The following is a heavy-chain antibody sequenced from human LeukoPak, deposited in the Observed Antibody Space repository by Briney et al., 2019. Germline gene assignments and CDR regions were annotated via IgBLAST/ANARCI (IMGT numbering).Heavy chain of an antibody. CDR1: GFTFSSYS. Sequence: PGGSLRLSCAASGFTFSSYSVNWVRQAPGKGLEWVSSISSSSSYIYYADSVKGRFTISRDNAKNSLYLQMNSLRAEDTAVYYCARVFLNWNYPHDAFDIWGQGTMVTVSS. J-gene: IGHJ3*02. V-gene: IGHV3-21*01. CDR2: ISSSSSYI. D-gene: IGHD1-7*01. CDR3: ARVFLNWNYPHDAFDI.